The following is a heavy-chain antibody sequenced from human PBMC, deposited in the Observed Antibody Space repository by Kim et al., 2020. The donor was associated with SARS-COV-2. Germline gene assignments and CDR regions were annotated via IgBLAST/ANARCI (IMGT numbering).Heavy chain of an antibody. CDR2: INHSGST. V-gene: IGHV4-34*01. J-gene: IGHJ1*01. CDR1: GGSFSGYY. D-gene: IGHD5-12*01. Sequence: SETLSLTCAVYGGSFSGYYWSWIRQPPGKGLEWIGEINHSGSTNYNPSLKSRVTISVDTSKNQFSLKLSSVTAADTAVYYCARGRRWLQFVREYSQPWGQGTLVTVSS. CDR3: ARGRRWLQFVREYSQP.